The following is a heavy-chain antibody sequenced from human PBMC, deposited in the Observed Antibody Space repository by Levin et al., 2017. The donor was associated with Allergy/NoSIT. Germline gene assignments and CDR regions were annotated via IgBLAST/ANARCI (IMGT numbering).Heavy chain of an antibody. Sequence: MPSETLSLTCAVYGGSFSGYYWSWIRQPPGKGLEWIGEINHSGSTNYNPSLKSRVTISVDTSKNQFSLKLSSVTAADTAVYYCARVPLWFGEIDAFDIWGQGTMVTVSS. D-gene: IGHD3-10*01. CDR3: ARVPLWFGEIDAFDI. V-gene: IGHV4-34*01. J-gene: IGHJ3*02. CDR2: INHSGST. CDR1: GGSFSGYY.